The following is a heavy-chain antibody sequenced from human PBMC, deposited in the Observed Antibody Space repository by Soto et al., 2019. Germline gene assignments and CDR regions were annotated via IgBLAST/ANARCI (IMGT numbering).Heavy chain of an antibody. CDR1: GGSISSGGYY. CDR2: IYYSGST. V-gene: IGHV4-31*03. D-gene: IGHD2-8*01. Sequence: SETLSLTCTVSGGSISSGGYYWSWIRQHPGKGLEWIGYIYYSGSTYYNPSLKSRVTISVDTSKNQFSLKLSSVTAADTAVYYCARTKRTWWFDPWGQGTLVTVSS. J-gene: IGHJ5*02. CDR3: ARTKRTWWFDP.